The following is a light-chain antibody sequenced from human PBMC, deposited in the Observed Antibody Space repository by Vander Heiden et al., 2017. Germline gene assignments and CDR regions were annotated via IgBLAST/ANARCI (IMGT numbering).Light chain of an antibody. V-gene: IGLV2-14*01. J-gene: IGLJ2*01. CDR1: STDGGGYNY. CDR2: EVS. CDR3: NSYTSSSNYVV. Sequence: QSALTQPASVSGSPGPSITISCTGTSTDGGGYNYVCWYHQHPAKAPILIFYEVSNRRSGVPNRFSGSKSANTASLTTTGLQAEEEADYYCNSYTSSSNYVVFGGGTKLTVL.